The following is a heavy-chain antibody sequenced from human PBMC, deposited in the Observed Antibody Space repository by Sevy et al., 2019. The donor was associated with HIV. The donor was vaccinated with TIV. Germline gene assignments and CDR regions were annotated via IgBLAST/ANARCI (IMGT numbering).Heavy chain of an antibody. CDR2: IYSGGGT. Sequence: GGSLRLSCAASGFTVSSNYMSWVRQAPGKGLEWVSVIYSGGGTYYADSVKGRFTISRDNSKNTLYLQMNSLRAEDTAVYYCARDYDFWSGNNAYYYGMDVWGQGTTVTVSS. CDR1: GFTVSSNY. D-gene: IGHD3-3*01. V-gene: IGHV3-53*01. J-gene: IGHJ6*02. CDR3: ARDYDFWSGNNAYYYGMDV.